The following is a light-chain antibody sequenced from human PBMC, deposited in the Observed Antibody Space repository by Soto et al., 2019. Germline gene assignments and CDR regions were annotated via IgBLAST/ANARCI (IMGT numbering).Light chain of an antibody. CDR1: QSVSSY. Sequence: EIVLTQSPATLSLSPGERATLSCRASQSVSSYLAWYQQKPGQAPRLLIYDASNRATGIPARFSGSGSGTDLTLTISSLEPEDFAVYYCQQRSNWSGVTFGQGTKLEIK. CDR2: DAS. CDR3: QQRSNWSGVT. J-gene: IGKJ2*01. V-gene: IGKV3-11*01.